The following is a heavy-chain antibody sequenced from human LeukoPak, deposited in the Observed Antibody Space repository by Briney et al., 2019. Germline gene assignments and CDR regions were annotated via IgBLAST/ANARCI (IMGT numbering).Heavy chain of an antibody. CDR3: ARSLVVGATYPYH. CDR1: GGTFSNNA. Sequence: ASVKVSCKASGGTFSNNAINWVRQAPGQRLECMGGIIPVVGKANDAQKLQGRVTSTADESTSTAYLDLSSLRSEDTAVYYCARSLVVGATYPYHWGQGTLVTVSS. D-gene: IGHD1-26*01. CDR2: IIPVVGKA. J-gene: IGHJ5*02. V-gene: IGHV1-69*13.